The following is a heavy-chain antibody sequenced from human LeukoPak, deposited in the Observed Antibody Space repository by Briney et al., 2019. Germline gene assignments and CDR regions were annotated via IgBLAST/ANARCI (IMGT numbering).Heavy chain of an antibody. V-gene: IGHV3-23*01. Sequence: SGGSLRLSCAASGFTFSSYAMSWVRQAPGKGLEWVSAISGSGGSTYYADSVKGRFTISRGNSKNTLYLQMDSLRAEDTAGYYCAKDRRGYSYGPDDAFDIWGQGTMATVSS. D-gene: IGHD5-18*01. CDR1: GFTFSSYA. J-gene: IGHJ3*02. CDR3: AKDRRGYSYGPDDAFDI. CDR2: ISGSGGST.